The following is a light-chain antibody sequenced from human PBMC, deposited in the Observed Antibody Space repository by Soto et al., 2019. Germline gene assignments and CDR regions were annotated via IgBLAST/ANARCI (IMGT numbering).Light chain of an antibody. CDR1: QSILHSNGYNY. CDR3: MQALQTPRT. Sequence: DIVMTQSPLSLPVTPGEPASISCRSSQSILHSNGYNYLDWYLQKPGQSPQLLIYLGSNRASGVPDRFSGSGSGTDFTLKISRVEAEDVRVYYCMQALQTPRTFGQGTKVEIK. V-gene: IGKV2-28*01. CDR2: LGS. J-gene: IGKJ1*01.